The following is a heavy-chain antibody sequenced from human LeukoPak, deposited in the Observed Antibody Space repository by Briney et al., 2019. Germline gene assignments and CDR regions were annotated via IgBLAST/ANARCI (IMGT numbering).Heavy chain of an antibody. CDR1: GFTFSSYS. Sequence: SGGSLRLSCAASGFTFSSYSMNWVRQAPGKGLEWVSSISSSSSYIYYADSVKGRFTISRDNAKNTLFLQMNSLRAEDTAVYYCASLQNVPSYYYYYVMDVWGQGTTVTVSS. J-gene: IGHJ6*02. D-gene: IGHD2/OR15-2a*01. CDR3: ASLQNVPSYYYYYVMDV. CDR2: ISSSSSYI. V-gene: IGHV3-21*01.